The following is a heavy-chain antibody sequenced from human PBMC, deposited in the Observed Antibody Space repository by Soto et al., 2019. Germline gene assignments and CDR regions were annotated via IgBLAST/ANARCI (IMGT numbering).Heavy chain of an antibody. D-gene: IGHD6-6*01. CDR2: IIPILGIA. J-gene: IGHJ4*02. V-gene: IGHV1-69*02. CDR1: GGTFSSYT. Sequence: QVQLVQSGAEVKKPGSSVKVSCKASGGTFSSYTISWVRQAPGPGLEWMGRIIPILGIANYAQKFQGRVTITADKSTSTAYMELSSLRSEDTAVYYCASEDRYSSSSKDIDYWGQGTLVTVSS. CDR3: ASEDRYSSSSKDIDY.